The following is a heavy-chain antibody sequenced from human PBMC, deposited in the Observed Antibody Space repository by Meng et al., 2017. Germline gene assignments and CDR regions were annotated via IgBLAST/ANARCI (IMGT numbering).Heavy chain of an antibody. Sequence: VRLVQSGAEVKKPGASVKVSCKASGYTFTSYAMHWVRQAPGKGLEWVSAISGSGGSTYYADSVKGRFTISRDNSKNTLYLQMNSLRAEDTAVYYCAKDPDENYYGIIDYWGQGTLVTVSS. CDR3: AKDPDENYYGIIDY. CDR1: GYTFTSYA. J-gene: IGHJ4*02. V-gene: IGHV3-23*04. CDR2: ISGSGGST. D-gene: IGHD3-10*01.